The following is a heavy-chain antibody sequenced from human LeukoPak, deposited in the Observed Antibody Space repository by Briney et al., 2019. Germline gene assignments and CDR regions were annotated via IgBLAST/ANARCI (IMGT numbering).Heavy chain of an antibody. Sequence: PGGSLRLSCAASGFTFSSYGMHWVRQAPGKGLEWVAFIRYDGSNKYYADSVKGRITISRDNSRNTLYLQMSSLRAEDTAVYYCAKSPKSPAISMVRGVSNYNYYMDVWGKGTTVTMSS. D-gene: IGHD3-10*01. J-gene: IGHJ6*03. V-gene: IGHV3-30*02. CDR3: AKSPKSPAISMVRGVSNYNYYMDV. CDR1: GFTFSSYG. CDR2: IRYDGSNK.